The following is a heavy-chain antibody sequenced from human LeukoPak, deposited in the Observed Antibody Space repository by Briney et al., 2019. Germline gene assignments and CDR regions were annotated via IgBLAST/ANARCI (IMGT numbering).Heavy chain of an antibody. Sequence: SETLSLTCTVSGGSISSSSYYWRWSRQPPGKGLEWIGSIYYSGNTYYNPSLKSRVTISVDTSKNQFSLKLSSVTAADTAVYYCARQRYSSSWIDYWGQGTLVTVSS. D-gene: IGHD6-13*01. CDR2: IYYSGNT. CDR3: ARQRYSSSWIDY. J-gene: IGHJ4*02. CDR1: GGSISSSSYY. V-gene: IGHV4-39*01.